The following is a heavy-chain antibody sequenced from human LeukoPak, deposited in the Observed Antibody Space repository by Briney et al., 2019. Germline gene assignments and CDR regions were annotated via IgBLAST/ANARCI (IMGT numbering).Heavy chain of an antibody. Sequence: SETLSLTCTVSGDSISSFYWSWIRQPPGKGLECIGYIYYRGSTTKYNPSLKSRVTISIDTSKNQLSLKLNSVTAADTAVYYCARAPRWDRPFDYWGQGTLVTVSS. V-gene: IGHV4-59*01. J-gene: IGHJ4*02. D-gene: IGHD1-26*01. CDR2: IYYRGSTT. CDR3: ARAPRWDRPFDY. CDR1: GDSISSFY.